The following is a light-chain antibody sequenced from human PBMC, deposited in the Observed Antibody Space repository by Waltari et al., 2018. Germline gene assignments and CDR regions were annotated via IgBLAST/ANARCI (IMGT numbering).Light chain of an antibody. CDR1: QSVGRS. V-gene: IGKV3D-20*02. CDR2: DAS. Sequence: ETVLTQSPVTLSLSPGERATLSCRASQSVGRSLAWYQQKPGQAPRLLIYDASRRATGIPDRFSGSGSGTDFSLTISRLEPEDFAVYYCQHYVRLPATFGQGTKVEI. J-gene: IGKJ1*01. CDR3: QHYVRLPAT.